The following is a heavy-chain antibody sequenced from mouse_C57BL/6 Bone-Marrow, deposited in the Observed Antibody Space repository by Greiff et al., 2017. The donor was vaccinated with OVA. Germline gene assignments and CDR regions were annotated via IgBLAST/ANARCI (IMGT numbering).Heavy chain of an antibody. D-gene: IGHD2-1*01. J-gene: IGHJ4*01. CDR2: IYPRSGNT. CDR3: ARPRYGNLYAMDY. Sequence: VQLKQSGAELARPGASVKLSCKASGYTFTSYGISWVKQRTGQGLEWIGEIYPRSGNTYYNEKFEGQATLTADKSSSTAYMELRSLTSEDSAVYFCARPRYGNLYAMDYWGQGTSVTVSS. CDR1: GYTFTSYG. V-gene: IGHV1-81*01.